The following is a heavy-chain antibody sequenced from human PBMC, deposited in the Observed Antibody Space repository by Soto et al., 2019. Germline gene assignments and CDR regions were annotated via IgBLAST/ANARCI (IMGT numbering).Heavy chain of an antibody. V-gene: IGHV3-33*01. J-gene: IGHJ3*02. CDR1: GFTFSSYG. CDR3: ARAKPGATIPDWRPAAFDI. CDR2: IWYDGSNK. D-gene: IGHD1-26*01. Sequence: HPGGSLRLSCAASGFTFSSYGMHWVRQAPGKGLEWVAVIWYDGSNKYYADSVKGRFTISRDNSKNTLYLQMNSLRAEDTAVYYCARAKPGATIPDWRPAAFDIWGQGTMVTVSS.